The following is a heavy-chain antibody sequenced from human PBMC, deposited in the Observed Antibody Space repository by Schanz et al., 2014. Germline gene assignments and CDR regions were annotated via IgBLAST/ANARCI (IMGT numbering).Heavy chain of an antibody. J-gene: IGHJ4*02. CDR3: ARGVRIDY. D-gene: IGHD3-3*01. V-gene: IGHV3-66*02. CDR2: IYSGVST. Sequence: VQLVESGGGVVQPGRSQRLSCAASGFIVSSTYMTWVRQAPGKGLEWVSIIYSGVSTYYADSVKGRFTISRDTPKNTLYVQMNSLRADDTAVYYCARGVRIDYWGQGTLVTVSS. CDR1: GFIVSSTY.